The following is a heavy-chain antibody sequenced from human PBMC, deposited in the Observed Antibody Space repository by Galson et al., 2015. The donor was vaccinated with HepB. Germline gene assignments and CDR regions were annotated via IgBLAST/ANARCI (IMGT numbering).Heavy chain of an antibody. D-gene: IGHD3-22*01. CDR2: ISYDGSNK. J-gene: IGHJ5*02. Sequence: SLRLSCGASGFTLSNYGMHWVRQAPGKWLEWVAVISYDGSNKYYADSVKGRFTISRDNSKNTLWLQMNSLSIEDTAMYYCAKNYYDGSGYHPLIESWGQGILVTVSS. CDR1: GFTLSNYG. CDR3: AKNYYDGSGYHPLIES. V-gene: IGHV3-30*18.